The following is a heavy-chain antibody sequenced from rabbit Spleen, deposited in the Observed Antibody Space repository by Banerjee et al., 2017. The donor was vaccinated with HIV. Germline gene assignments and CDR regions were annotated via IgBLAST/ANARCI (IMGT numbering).Heavy chain of an antibody. V-gene: IGHV1S40*01. J-gene: IGHJ4*01. CDR2: IDTGSSGFT. CDR1: GFSFSGDSY. D-gene: IGHD2-1*01. Sequence: QSLEESGGDLVKPGASLTLTCTASGFSFSGDSYMCWVRQAPGKGRAWIACIDTGSSGFTYFASWAIGRFSISKTSSTTVTLQMTRLTAAYTAPYFCSRGFGVYDDYGDYVQNFNLWGPGTLVTVS. CDR3: SRGFGVYDDYGDYVQNFNL.